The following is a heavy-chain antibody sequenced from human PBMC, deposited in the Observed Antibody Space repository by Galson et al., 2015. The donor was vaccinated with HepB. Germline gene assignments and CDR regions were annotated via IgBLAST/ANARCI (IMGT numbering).Heavy chain of an antibody. V-gene: IGHV5-51*01. J-gene: IGHJ6*02. Sequence: QSGAEVKKPGESLKISCKGSGSSFTSYWIGWVRQMPGKGLEWMGIIYPGDSDTRYSPSFQGQVTISADKSISTAYLQWSSLKASDTAMYYCARHRGTTGTTTRVSGMDVWGQGTTVTVSS. D-gene: IGHD1-1*01. CDR2: IYPGDSDT. CDR3: ARHRGTTGTTTRVSGMDV. CDR1: GSSFTSYW.